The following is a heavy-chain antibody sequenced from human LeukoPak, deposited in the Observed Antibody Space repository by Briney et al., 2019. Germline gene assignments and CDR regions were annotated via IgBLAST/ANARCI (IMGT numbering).Heavy chain of an antibody. CDR2: INPNSGGT. CDR1: GYTFTGYY. D-gene: IGHD2-15*01. CDR3: ATGYCSGGSCYGDAFDI. J-gene: IGHJ3*02. Sequence: GASVKVSCKASGYTFTGYYMHWVRQAPGQGLEWMGWINPNSGGTNYAQKFQGWVTMTRDTSISTAYMELSRLRSDDTAVYYCATGYCSGGSCYGDAFDIWAKGQWSPSLQ. V-gene: IGHV1-2*04.